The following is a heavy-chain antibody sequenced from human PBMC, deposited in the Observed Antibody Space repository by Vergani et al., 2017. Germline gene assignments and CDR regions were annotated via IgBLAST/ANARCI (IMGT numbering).Heavy chain of an antibody. CDR3: ARRRYDFWSGQIEAFDI. D-gene: IGHD3-3*01. J-gene: IGHJ3*02. V-gene: IGHV3-66*02. CDR1: GFTVSSNY. Sequence: EVQLVESGGGLVKPGGSLRLSCAASGFTVSSNYMSWVRQAPGKGLEWVSVIYSGGSTYYADSVKGRFTISRDNSKNTLYLQMNSLRAEDTAVYYCARRRYDFWSGQIEAFDIWGQGTMVTVSS. CDR2: IYSGGST.